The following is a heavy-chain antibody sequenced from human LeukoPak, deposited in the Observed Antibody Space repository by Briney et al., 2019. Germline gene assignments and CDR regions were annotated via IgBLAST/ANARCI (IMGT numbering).Heavy chain of an antibody. CDR2: IYYSGST. J-gene: IGHJ6*03. Sequence: SEALSLTCTVSGGSISSSSYYWGWIRQPPGKGLEWIGSIYYSGSTYYNPSLKSRVTISVDTSKNQFSLKLSSVTAADTAVYYCARLDYYYYYMDVWGKGTTVTVSS. CDR1: GGSISSSSYY. CDR3: ARLDYYYYYMDV. V-gene: IGHV4-39*07.